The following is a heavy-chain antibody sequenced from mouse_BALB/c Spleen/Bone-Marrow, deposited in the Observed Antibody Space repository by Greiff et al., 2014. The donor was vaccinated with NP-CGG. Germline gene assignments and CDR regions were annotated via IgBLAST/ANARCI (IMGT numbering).Heavy chain of an antibody. CDR1: GFTFSSYG. D-gene: IGHD1-1*01. CDR3: ARQRGGGYYGFFAY. CDR2: ISSGDGYT. J-gene: IGHJ3*01. V-gene: IGHV5-6*01. Sequence: EVNLVESGGALVKPGGSLKLSCAASGFTFSSYGMSWVRQTPDKRLEWVATISSGDGYTYYPDSVKGRFTISRDNAKNTLYVQMSSLTSEDSAMYYCARQRGGGYYGFFAYWGQGTLVTVSA.